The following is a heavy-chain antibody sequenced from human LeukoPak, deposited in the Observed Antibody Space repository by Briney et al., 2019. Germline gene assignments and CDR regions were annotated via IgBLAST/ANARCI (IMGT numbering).Heavy chain of an antibody. D-gene: IGHD3-10*01. J-gene: IGHJ4*02. V-gene: IGHV3-33*01. CDR3: AASITMFDY. Sequence: PGRSLRLSCAASGFTFSNYGMHWVRQVPGKGLEWVAAIWFDGIRKYYADSVKGRLTISRDNSKNTLYLQMNSLRAEDTAVYYCAASITMFDYWGQGTLVTVSS. CDR2: IWFDGIRK. CDR1: GFTFSNYG.